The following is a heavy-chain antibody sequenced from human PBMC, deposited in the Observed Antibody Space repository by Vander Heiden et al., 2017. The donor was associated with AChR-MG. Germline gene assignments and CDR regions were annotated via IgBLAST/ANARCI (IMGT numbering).Heavy chain of an antibody. CDR2: ISGSGGAT. CDR1: GFTFSSYA. CDR3: AKEAHYDILTEYYMDV. V-gene: IGHV3-23*01. Sequence: EVQLLESGGGLVQPGGTLRLSCEASGFTFSSYAMSWVRQAQGKGLEWVSGISGSGGATYHADSVKGRLTISRDNFKNTLYLQMNSLRVEDTAVYYCAKEAHYDILTEYYMDVWGKGTTVTVSS. J-gene: IGHJ6*03. D-gene: IGHD3-9*01.